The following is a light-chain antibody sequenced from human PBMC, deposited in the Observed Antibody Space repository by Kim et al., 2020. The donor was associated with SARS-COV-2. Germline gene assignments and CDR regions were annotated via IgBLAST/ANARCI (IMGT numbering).Light chain of an antibody. CDR3: QVWDSSSDHVV. CDR1: NIGGQS. J-gene: IGLJ2*01. CDR2: YDS. Sequence: PVNTATMPCGGNNIGGQSVHWYVQKPGQAPVMVSYYDSDRPSGIPERFSGSNSGNTASLTISRVEAGDEADYFCQVWDSSSDHVVFGGGTQLTVL. V-gene: IGLV3-21*04.